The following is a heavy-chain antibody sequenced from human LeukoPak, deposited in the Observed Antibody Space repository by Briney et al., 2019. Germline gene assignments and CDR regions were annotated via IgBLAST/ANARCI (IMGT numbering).Heavy chain of an antibody. CDR3: ARLMRLSSVYYYYYYMDV. CDR2: IYYSGST. Sequence: PSKTLSLTCTVSGGSISSHYWSWIRQPPGRGLEWIGYIYYSGSTNYNPSLKSRVTISVDTSKNQFSLKLSSVTAADTAVYYCARLMRLSSVYYYYYYMDVWGKGTTVTVSS. V-gene: IGHV4-59*11. J-gene: IGHJ6*03. CDR1: GGSISSHY.